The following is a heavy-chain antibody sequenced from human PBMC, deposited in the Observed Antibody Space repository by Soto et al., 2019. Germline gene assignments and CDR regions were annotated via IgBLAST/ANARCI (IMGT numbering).Heavy chain of an antibody. J-gene: IGHJ4*02. CDR3: ATRGGGSYPFYFDY. D-gene: IGHD1-26*01. CDR1: GGSISSYY. CDR2: IYYSGST. Sequence: PSETLSLTCTVSGGSISSYYWSWIRQPPGKGLEWIGYIYYSGSTNYNPSLKSRVTISVDTSNKQFSLKLSSVTSADTAVYYCATRGGGSYPFYFDYWGQGTLVTVSS. V-gene: IGHV4-59*08.